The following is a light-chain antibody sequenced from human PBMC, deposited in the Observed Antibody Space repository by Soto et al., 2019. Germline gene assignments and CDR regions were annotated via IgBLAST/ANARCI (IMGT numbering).Light chain of an antibody. Sequence: NFMLTQPHSVSESPGKTVTISCTRSSGRIASNYVQWYQQRPGSAPTTVIYENNQRPSGVPDRFSGSIDSSSNSASLTISGLKTEDEADYCCQSYDNDNWLFGGGTKLTVL. J-gene: IGLJ3*02. V-gene: IGLV6-57*04. CDR2: ENN. CDR3: QSYDNDNWL. CDR1: SGRIASNY.